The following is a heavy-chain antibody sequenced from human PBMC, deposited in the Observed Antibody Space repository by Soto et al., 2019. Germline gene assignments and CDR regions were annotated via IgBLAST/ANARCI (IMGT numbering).Heavy chain of an antibody. CDR3: ARWGNWKIADY. V-gene: IGHV3-33*01. D-gene: IGHD1-1*01. J-gene: IGHJ4*02. Sequence: QVQLVQSGGGVVQPGRSLTLSCAASGFTFTSHGMHCVRQAPGKGLEWVAVIWYDGSEQYYGDSVKGRFTISRDNSKNILYLQMNSLRVEDTAIYYCARWGNWKIADYWGQGTLVTVSS. CDR2: IWYDGSEQ. CDR1: GFTFTSHG.